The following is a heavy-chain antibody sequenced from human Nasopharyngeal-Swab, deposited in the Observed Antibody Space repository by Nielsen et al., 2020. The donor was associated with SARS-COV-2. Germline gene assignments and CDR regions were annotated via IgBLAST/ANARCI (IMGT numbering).Heavy chain of an antibody. D-gene: IGHD2-2*01. J-gene: IGHJ4*02. V-gene: IGHV1-18*01. Sequence: ASVKVSCKASGYTFTSYGISWVRQAPGQGLEWMGWISAYNGNTNYAQKLQGRVTMTTDTTTSTAYMELRSLRTDDTAVFYCGGGGVVPAVSNFDYWGQGTLVTVSS. CDR1: GYTFTSYG. CDR2: ISAYNGNT. CDR3: GGGGVVPAVSNFDY.